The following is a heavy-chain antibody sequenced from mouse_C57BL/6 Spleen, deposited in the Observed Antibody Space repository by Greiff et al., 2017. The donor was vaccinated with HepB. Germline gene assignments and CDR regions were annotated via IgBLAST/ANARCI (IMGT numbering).Heavy chain of an antibody. J-gene: IGHJ2*01. CDR3: ARKDWGFDY. CDR1: GYTFTSYW. Sequence: QVQLQQPGAELVRPGSSVKLSCKASGYTFTSYWMDWVKQRPGQGLEWIGNIYPSDSETHYNQKFKDKATLTVDKSSSTAYMQLSSLTSEDSAVYYSARKDWGFDYWGQGTTLTVSS. CDR2: IYPSDSET. V-gene: IGHV1-61*01. D-gene: IGHD4-1*01.